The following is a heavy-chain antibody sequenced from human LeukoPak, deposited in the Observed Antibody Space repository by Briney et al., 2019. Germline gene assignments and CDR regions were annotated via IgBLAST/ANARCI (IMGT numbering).Heavy chain of an antibody. D-gene: IGHD2/OR15-2a*01. J-gene: IGHJ5*02. CDR3: ATDRDTTWLNRLDR. CDR1: GFAFHDYW. Sequence: GGSLRLSCAASGFAFHDYWMSWFRQAPGKGLEWVANINDDGGERNYVASANGRFTISRENAKNSLYLQMNGLRADDTAIYYCATDRDTTWLNRLDRWGQGALVTVSS. V-gene: IGHV3-7*01. CDR2: INDDGGER.